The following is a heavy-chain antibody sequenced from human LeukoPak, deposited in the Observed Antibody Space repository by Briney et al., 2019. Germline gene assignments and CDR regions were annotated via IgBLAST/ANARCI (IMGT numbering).Heavy chain of an antibody. D-gene: IGHD4-17*01. CDR1: GYTLTELS. V-gene: IGHV1-24*01. CDR3: ARVLPPTARFYGDYEYFQH. CDR2: FDPEDGET. J-gene: IGHJ1*01. Sequence: ASVKVSCKVSGYTLTELSMHWVRQAPGKGLEWMGGFDPEDGETIYAQKFQGRVTMTKDTSTDTAYMELSSLRSEDTAVYYCARVLPPTARFYGDYEYFQHWGQGTLVTVSS.